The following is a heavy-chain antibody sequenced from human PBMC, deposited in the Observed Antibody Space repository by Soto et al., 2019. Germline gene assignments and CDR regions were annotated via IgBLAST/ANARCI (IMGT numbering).Heavy chain of an antibody. Sequence: SETLSLTCAVYGGSFSGYYWSWIRQPPGKGLEWIGEINHSGSTNYNPSLKSRVTISVDTSKNQFSLKLSSVTAADTAVYYCARGPASRAFMTTLPFDYWGQGTLVTVSS. CDR1: GGSFSGYY. CDR3: ARGPASRAFMTTLPFDY. CDR2: INHSGST. D-gene: IGHD4-17*01. V-gene: IGHV4-34*01. J-gene: IGHJ4*02.